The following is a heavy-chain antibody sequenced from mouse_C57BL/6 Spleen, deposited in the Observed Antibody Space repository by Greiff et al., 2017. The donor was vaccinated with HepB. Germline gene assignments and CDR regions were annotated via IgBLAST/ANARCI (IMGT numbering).Heavy chain of an antibody. D-gene: IGHD2-5*01. CDR3: ARGDYSNYWYFDV. Sequence: VQLKQSGPELVKPGASVKIPCKASGYTFTDYNMDWVKQSHGKSLEWIGDINPNNGGTIYNQKFKGKATLTVDKSSSTAYMELRSLTSEDTAVYYCARGDYSNYWYFDVWGTGTTVTVSS. V-gene: IGHV1-18*01. J-gene: IGHJ1*03. CDR2: INPNNGGT. CDR1: GYTFTDYN.